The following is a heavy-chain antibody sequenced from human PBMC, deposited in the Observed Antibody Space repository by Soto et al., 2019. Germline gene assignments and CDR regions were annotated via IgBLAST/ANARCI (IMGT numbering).Heavy chain of an antibody. J-gene: IGHJ6*02. CDR1: GGSISSVNW. CDR3: ARHGHNIYGFDV. D-gene: IGHD1-1*01. V-gene: IGHV4-4*02. Sequence: QVQPQESGPGLVKPSDTLSLTCAVSGGSISSVNWWSWVRQSPGKGLEWIGEMHPSGSTNYKPALKSRVSVAIDRSRNQFSLKIYSVTAADTAVYFCARHGHNIYGFDVWGRGTTVTVSS. CDR2: MHPSGST.